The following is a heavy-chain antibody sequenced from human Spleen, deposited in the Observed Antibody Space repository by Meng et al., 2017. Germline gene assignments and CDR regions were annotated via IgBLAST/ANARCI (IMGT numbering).Heavy chain of an antibody. CDR2: MYYTGSA. J-gene: IGHJ4*02. D-gene: IGHD1-1*01. Sequence: QLQLQESGPGLVKPSQTLSLTCTVSGDSFSSGDFCWSWIRQHPGKGLEWIGNMYYTGSAYYNPSLIRRVTMSVDTSTNQLSLRLSSVTAADTAVYFCPRAHVYKDWIIEGYFDFWGQGTLVTVSS. CDR1: GDSFSSGDFC. CDR3: PRAHVYKDWIIEGYFDF. V-gene: IGHV4-31*03.